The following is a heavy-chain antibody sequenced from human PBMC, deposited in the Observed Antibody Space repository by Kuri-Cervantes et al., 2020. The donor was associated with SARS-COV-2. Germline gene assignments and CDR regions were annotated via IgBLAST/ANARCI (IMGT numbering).Heavy chain of an antibody. J-gene: IGHJ6*02. CDR3: AADPRDVVVPASRYYYGMDV. Sequence: VKVSCKASGFTFTSSAVQWVRQARGQRLERIGWIVVGSGNTNYAQKFQERVTITRDMSTSTAYMELSSLRSEDTAVYYCAADPRDVVVPASRYYYGMDVWGQGTTVTVSS. V-gene: IGHV1-58*01. CDR2: IVVGSGNT. D-gene: IGHD2-2*01. CDR1: GFTFTSSA.